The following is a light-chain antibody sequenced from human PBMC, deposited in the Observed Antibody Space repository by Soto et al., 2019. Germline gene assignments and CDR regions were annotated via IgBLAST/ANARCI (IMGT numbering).Light chain of an antibody. CDR2: SNN. CDR3: AAWDDSLNAHNYV. CDR1: SSNIGSNT. J-gene: IGLJ1*01. V-gene: IGLV1-44*01. Sequence: QSVLTQPPSASGTPGQRVTISCSGSSSNIGSNTVNWYQQLPGTAPKLLIYSNNQRPSGVPDRFSGSKSGTSASLAISGLQSEDEADYYCAAWDDSLNAHNYVFGTGTKLTVV.